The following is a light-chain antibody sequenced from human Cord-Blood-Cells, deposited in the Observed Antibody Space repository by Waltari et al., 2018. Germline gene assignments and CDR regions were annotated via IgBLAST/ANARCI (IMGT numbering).Light chain of an antibody. CDR3: QQSYSTPFT. J-gene: IGKJ3*01. V-gene: IGKV1-39*01. CDR2: AAS. CDR1: QSISSY. Sequence: DIQMTQPPSSLSASVGDRVTITCRESQSISSYLNWYQQKPGKAPKLLIYAASSLQSGVPSRFSGSGSGTDFTLTISSLQPEDFATYYCQQSYSTPFTFGPGTKVDIK.